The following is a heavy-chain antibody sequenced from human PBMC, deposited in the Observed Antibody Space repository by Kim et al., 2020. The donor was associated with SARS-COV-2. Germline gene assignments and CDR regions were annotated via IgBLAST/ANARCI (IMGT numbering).Heavy chain of an antibody. V-gene: IGHV3-74*01. Sequence: GGSLRLSCAASGFTFSSYWMNWVRQAPGKGLVWVSRINPDGSGTSYADSVKGRFTISRDNAKNTLYLQMNSLRAEDTAVYYCAREGSPRYSLNWFDPWGQGTLVTVSS. CDR1: GFTFSSYW. CDR2: INPDGSGT. J-gene: IGHJ5*02. D-gene: IGHD1-1*01. CDR3: AREGSPRYSLNWFDP.